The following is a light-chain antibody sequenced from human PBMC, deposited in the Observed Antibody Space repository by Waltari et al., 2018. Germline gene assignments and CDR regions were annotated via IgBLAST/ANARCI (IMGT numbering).Light chain of an antibody. Sequence: EIVMTQSPAILSASPGERATLSCRASQSVSTNLAWYQQKPGPAPRLLIYGASTRANGIPDRLSGSGSGTEFTLTISSLQSEDFVVYSCQQYNDWPRTFGQGTKVEIK. V-gene: IGKV3-15*01. CDR2: GAS. CDR1: QSVSTN. CDR3: QQYNDWPRT. J-gene: IGKJ1*01.